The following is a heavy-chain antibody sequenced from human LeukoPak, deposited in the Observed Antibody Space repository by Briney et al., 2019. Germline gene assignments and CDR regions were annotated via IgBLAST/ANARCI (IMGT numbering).Heavy chain of an antibody. J-gene: IGHJ3*02. V-gene: IGHV1-69*04. Sequence: ASVKVSCKASGYTFTGYYMHWVRQAPGQGLEWMGRIIPILGIANYAQKFQGRVTITADKSTSTAYMELSSLRSEDTAVYYCARDGANLDAFDIWGQGTMVTVSS. CDR1: GYTFTGYY. D-gene: IGHD4/OR15-4a*01. CDR2: IIPILGIA. CDR3: ARDGANLDAFDI.